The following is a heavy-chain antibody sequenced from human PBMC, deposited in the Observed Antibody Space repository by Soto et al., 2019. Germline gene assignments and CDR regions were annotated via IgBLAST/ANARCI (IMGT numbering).Heavy chain of an antibody. CDR3: ARTSVVNSRDY. CDR1: GYSFTTYN. J-gene: IGHJ4*02. Sequence: QVQLVQSGPEVKKPGASVKVSCKASGYSFTTYNISWVRQAPGQGLEWMGRISNYNGNTDYAQKFQGRLVMTTETSTTTAYMELTSLTSDDAAVYYCARTSVVNSRDYWGQGTLVSVSS. D-gene: IGHD4-17*01. CDR2: ISNYNGNT. V-gene: IGHV1-18*01.